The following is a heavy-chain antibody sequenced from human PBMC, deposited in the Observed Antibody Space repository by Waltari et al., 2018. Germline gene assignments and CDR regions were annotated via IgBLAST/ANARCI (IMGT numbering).Heavy chain of an antibody. CDR3: ARGSVYSSSWYSYHTDKYYCDY. V-gene: IGHV3-7*01. J-gene: IGHJ4*02. CDR1: GFTFSSYW. CDR2: IKQDGSEK. Sequence: EVQLVESGGGLVQPGGSLRLSCAASGFTFSSYWMSWVRQAPGKGLEWGANIKQDGSEKYYVDAVKGRFTISRDNAKNSLYLEMNSLRAEDTAVYYWARGSVYSSSWYSYHTDKYYCDYWGQGTLVTVSS. D-gene: IGHD6-13*01.